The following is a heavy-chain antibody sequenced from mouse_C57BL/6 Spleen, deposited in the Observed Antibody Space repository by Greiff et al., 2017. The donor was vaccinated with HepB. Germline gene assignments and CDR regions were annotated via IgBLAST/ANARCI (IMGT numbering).Heavy chain of an antibody. Sequence: VQLQQSGPELVKPGASVKISCKASGYAFSSSWMNWVKQRPGKGLEWIGRIYPGDGDTNYNGKFKGKATLTADKSSSTAYMQLSSLTSEDSAVYFCARPEKTAQNFDYWGQGTTLTVSS. CDR1: GYAFSSSW. J-gene: IGHJ2*01. V-gene: IGHV1-82*01. D-gene: IGHD3-2*02. CDR2: IYPGDGDT. CDR3: ARPEKTAQNFDY.